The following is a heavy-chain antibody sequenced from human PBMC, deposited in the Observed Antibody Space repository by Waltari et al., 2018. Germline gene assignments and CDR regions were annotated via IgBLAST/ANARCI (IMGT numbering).Heavy chain of an antibody. Sequence: EVQLVESGGGLVQPGGSLRLSCAASGFTFSSYWMHWVRQAPGKGLVGVARIDSEGSNTSYADSVKGRFTNSRDNAKNTLYLQMNSLRAEDTAVYYCARESGYEVYFDYWGQGTLVTVSS. J-gene: IGHJ4*02. D-gene: IGHD3-9*01. CDR2: IDSEGSNT. CDR3: ARESGYEVYFDY. V-gene: IGHV3-74*01. CDR1: GFTFSSYW.